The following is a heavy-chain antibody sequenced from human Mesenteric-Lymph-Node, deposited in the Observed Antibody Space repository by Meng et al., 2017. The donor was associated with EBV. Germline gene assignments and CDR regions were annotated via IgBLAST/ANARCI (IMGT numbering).Heavy chain of an antibody. J-gene: IGHJ5*02. CDR2: INHSGST. Sequence: QVHRRQWGAGLLKPSETLSLTCAVYGGSFSGYYWSWLRQPQGKGLEWIGEINHSGSTNYNPSLKSRVTISVDTSKNQFSLKLSSVTAADTAVYYCARGRSYVSGVIDPWGQGTLVTVSS. D-gene: IGHD3-16*01. V-gene: IGHV4-34*01. CDR3: ARGRSYVSGVIDP. CDR1: GGSFSGYY.